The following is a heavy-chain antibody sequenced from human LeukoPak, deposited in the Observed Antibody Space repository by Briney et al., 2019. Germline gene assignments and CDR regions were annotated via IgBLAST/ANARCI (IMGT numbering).Heavy chain of an antibody. CDR2: ISAYSGNT. V-gene: IGHV1-18*01. J-gene: IGHJ1*01. Sequence: GASVKVSCKASGYAFSSHPVTWVRQAPGQGLEWMGWISAYSGNTSYAQRFQGRVTMSTETSTNTAYMELTSLRSDDTATYFCARGSSSQYFRYWGQGTLVTVSS. CDR3: ARGSSSQYFRY. CDR1: GYAFSSHP. D-gene: IGHD3-3*01.